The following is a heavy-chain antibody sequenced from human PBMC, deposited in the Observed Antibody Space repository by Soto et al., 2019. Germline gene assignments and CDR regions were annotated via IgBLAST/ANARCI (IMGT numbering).Heavy chain of an antibody. CDR3: ARATYYYDSSGYPYYFDY. D-gene: IGHD3-22*01. CDR1: GYTFTSYA. CDR2: INAGNGNT. J-gene: IGHJ4*02. V-gene: IGHV1-3*01. Sequence: GASVKVSCKASGYTFTSYAMHWVRQAPGQRLEWMGWINAGNGNTKYSQKFQGRVTITRDTSASTAYMELSSLRSEDTAVYYCARATYYYDSSGYPYYFDYWGQGTLVTVSS.